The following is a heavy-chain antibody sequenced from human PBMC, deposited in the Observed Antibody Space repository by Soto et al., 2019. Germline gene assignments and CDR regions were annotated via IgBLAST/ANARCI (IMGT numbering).Heavy chain of an antibody. Sequence: QVQLVQSGAEVKKPGASVKVSCKAPGYTFTSYDINWVRQATGQGLEWMGWMNPNSGNTGYAQKFQGRVTMTRNTSISTAYMELSSLRSEDTAVYYCARSSERWLQFAFDYWGQGTLVTVSS. D-gene: IGHD5-12*01. J-gene: IGHJ4*02. CDR2: MNPNSGNT. CDR1: GYTFTSYD. CDR3: ARSSERWLQFAFDY. V-gene: IGHV1-8*01.